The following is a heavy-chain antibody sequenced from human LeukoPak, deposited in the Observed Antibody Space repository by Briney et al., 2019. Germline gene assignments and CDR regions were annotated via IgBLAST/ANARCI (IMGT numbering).Heavy chain of an antibody. CDR3: ARITDYYDSSGYFGVGAFDI. J-gene: IGHJ3*02. Sequence: GGSLRLSCAASGFTFSSYWMSWVRQAPGKGLEWVASIKQDGSEKYYVDSVKGRFTISRDNAKNSPYLQMNSLRAEDTAVYYCARITDYYDSSGYFGVGAFDIWGQGTMVTVSS. V-gene: IGHV3-7*04. CDR2: IKQDGSEK. D-gene: IGHD3-22*01. CDR1: GFTFSSYW.